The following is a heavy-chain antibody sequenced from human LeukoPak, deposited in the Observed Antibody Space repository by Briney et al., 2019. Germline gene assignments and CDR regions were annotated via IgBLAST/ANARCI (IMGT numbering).Heavy chain of an antibody. V-gene: IGHV1-3*01. CDR2: INAGNGNT. D-gene: IGHD6-19*01. CDR3: ARDSGSGWYFQYFQH. J-gene: IGHJ1*01. Sequence: ASVNVSCKASGYTFTTYTMHWVRQAPGQRLEWMGWINAGNGNTKYSQKFQGRVTITRDTSASTAYMELSSLRSEDTAVYYCARDSGSGWYFQYFQHWGQGTLVTVSS. CDR1: GYTFTTYT.